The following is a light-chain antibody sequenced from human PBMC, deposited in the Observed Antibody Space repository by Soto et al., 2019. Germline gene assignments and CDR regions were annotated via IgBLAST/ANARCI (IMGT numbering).Light chain of an antibody. CDR3: QSSDSTLSGVV. V-gene: IGLV1-40*01. CDR1: SSNIGAGYD. J-gene: IGLJ2*01. CDR2: GNS. Sequence: QSVLTQAPSVSGAPGQRVTISCTGSSSNIGAGYDVHWYQQLPGTAPKLLIYGNSNRPSGVPDRFSGSKSGTSASLAITGLHAEDEADYYCQSSDSTLSGVVFGGGTKVTVL.